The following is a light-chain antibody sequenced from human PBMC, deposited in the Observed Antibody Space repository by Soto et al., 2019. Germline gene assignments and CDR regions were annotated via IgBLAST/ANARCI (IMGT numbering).Light chain of an antibody. J-gene: IGLJ7*01. CDR3: SSYTSRRTTV. CDR2: NFL. CDR1: SGEVGGYDY. V-gene: IGLV2-14*01. Sequence: QSALTQPASVSGSPGQSITISCTGTSGEVGGYDYVSWNQQHPGKAPKLMIYNFLTRPSGVSNRFSGSKSGNTASLTISGLQAEDEADYYCSSYTSRRTTVFGGGTQLTVL.